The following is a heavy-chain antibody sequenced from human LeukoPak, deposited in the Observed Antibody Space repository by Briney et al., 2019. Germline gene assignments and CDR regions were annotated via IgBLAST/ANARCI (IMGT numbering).Heavy chain of an antibody. V-gene: IGHV4-61*01. Sequence: SETLSLTCTVSGGSISSGSYYWSWIRQPPGKGLEWIGYIYYSGSTNYNPSLKSRVTISVDTSKNQFSLKLSSVTAADTAVYYCASYYGDYFDYWGQGALVTVSS. CDR3: ASYYGDYFDY. CDR2: IYYSGST. D-gene: IGHD4-17*01. J-gene: IGHJ4*02. CDR1: GGSISSGSYY.